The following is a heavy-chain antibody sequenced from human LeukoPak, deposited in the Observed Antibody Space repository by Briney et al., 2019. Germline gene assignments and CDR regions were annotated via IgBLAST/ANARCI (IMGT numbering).Heavy chain of an antibody. J-gene: IGHJ4*02. D-gene: IGHD5-12*01. CDR3: ASSPEDSGPYYFDY. CDR2: IYYSGST. CDR1: GGSIGSYC. Sequence: SETLSLTCTVSGGSIGSYCWSWIRQPAGKGLEWIGYIYYSGSTNYNPSLKSRVTISVDTSKNQFSLKLSSVTAADTAVYYCASSPEDSGPYYFDYWGQGTLVTVSS. V-gene: IGHV4-59*01.